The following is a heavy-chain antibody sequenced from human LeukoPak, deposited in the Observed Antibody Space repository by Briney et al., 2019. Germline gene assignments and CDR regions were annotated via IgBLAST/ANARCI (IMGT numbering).Heavy chain of an antibody. CDR1: GASISTYY. V-gene: IGHV4-4*07. CDR2: IKTTGST. D-gene: IGHD1-1*01. J-gene: IGHJ4*02. CDR3: ARDRGTWNDDGFDY. Sequence: SETLSLTCRVSGASISTYYWSWIRQPVGKGLEWIGQIKTTGSTHYNSSLESRVTMSLDTSKKEFSLKLSSVTAADTAVYYCARDRGTWNDDGFDYWGQGTLVTVSS.